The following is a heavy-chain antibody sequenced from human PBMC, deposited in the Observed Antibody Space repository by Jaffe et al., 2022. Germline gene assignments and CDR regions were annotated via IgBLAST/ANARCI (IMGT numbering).Heavy chain of an antibody. CDR1: GGSISSYY. V-gene: IGHV4-59*01. CDR3: ARDSPEGNVDY. J-gene: IGHJ4*02. CDR2: IYYSGST. Sequence: QVQLQESGPGLVKPSETLSLTCTVSGGSISSYYWSWIRQPPGKGLEWIGYIYYSGSTNYNPSLKSRVTISVDTSKNQFSLKLSSVTAADTAVYYCARDSPEGNVDYWGQGTLVTVSS.